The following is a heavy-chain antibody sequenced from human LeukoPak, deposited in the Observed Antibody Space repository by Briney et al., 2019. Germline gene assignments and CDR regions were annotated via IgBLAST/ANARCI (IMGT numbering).Heavy chain of an antibody. D-gene: IGHD2-15*01. Sequence: PSQTLSLTCTVSGGSISSGGYYWSWIRQPPGKGPEWIGRVSASGITNYNPSLKSRITMSVDTPKKQFSLKVSSVTAADTAVYYCARHSWPLLPPGDAFDIWGQGTMVTVSS. V-gene: IGHV4-61*02. CDR1: GGSISSGGYY. CDR3: ARHSWPLLPPGDAFDI. J-gene: IGHJ3*02. CDR2: VSASGIT.